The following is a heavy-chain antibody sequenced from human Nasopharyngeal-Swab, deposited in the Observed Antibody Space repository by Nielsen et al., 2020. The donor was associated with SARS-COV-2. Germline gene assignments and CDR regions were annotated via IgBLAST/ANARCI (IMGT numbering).Heavy chain of an antibody. CDR2: ISTSGNTV. V-gene: IGHV3-48*02. Sequence: WIRQPPGKGLEWLSYISTSGNTVYYADSVKGRFTISRDNAENSLYLQMNSLRDEDTAVYYRARDRWSGGIVVVPAAKDVWGKGTTVTVSS. J-gene: IGHJ6*04. D-gene: IGHD2-2*01. CDR3: ARDRWSGGIVVVPAAKDV.